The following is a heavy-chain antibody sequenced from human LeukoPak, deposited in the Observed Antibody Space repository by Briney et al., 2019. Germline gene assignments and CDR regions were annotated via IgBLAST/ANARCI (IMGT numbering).Heavy chain of an antibody. CDR2: ISSSSSYI. V-gene: IGHV3-21*01. CDR1: VFTFGSYS. D-gene: IGHD1-1*01. CDR3: ARGRMEIDY. Sequence: GGSLRLSCAAYVFTFGSYSMNWVRQAPGKGLEWVSSISSSSSYICYADSVKGRFTISRDNAKNSLYLQMNSLRPEDTAVYYCARGRMEIDYWGQGTLVTVSS. J-gene: IGHJ4*02.